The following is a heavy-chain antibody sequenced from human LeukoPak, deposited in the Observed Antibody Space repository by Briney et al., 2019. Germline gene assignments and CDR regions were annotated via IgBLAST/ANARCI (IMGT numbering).Heavy chain of an antibody. D-gene: IGHD6-19*01. Sequence: SETLSLTCSVSGGSISSSNYYWDWIRQPPGKGLEWIGSIYSSGSTYYNPSLKSRVTLSVDTSKNLFSLRLHSVTAADTAVYYCARVPRSSGWRLPTQPFDYWGQGTLVTVSS. V-gene: IGHV4-39*07. CDR3: ARVPRSSGWRLPTQPFDY. CDR2: IYSSGST. CDR1: GGSISSSNYY. J-gene: IGHJ4*02.